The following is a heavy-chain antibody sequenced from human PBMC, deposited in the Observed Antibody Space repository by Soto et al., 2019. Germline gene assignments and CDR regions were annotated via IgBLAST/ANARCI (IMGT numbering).Heavy chain of an antibody. CDR2: SWYDGSNN. CDR1: GFTFSSYG. CDR3: ARDFLERDLDP. J-gene: IGHJ5*02. D-gene: IGHD1-1*01. Sequence: QVQLMESGGGVVQPGRSLRLSCAASGFTFSSYGIHWVRQAPGTGLEWVAVSWYDGSNNHFADSVTGRFTISSDNSKNTLYLQMNSRGGEDTAVYYGARDFLERDLDPWGQGTLVIVSS. V-gene: IGHV3-33*01.